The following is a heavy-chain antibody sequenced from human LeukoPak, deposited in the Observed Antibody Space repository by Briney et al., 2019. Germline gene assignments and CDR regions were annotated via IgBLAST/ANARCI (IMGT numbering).Heavy chain of an antibody. CDR1: GCTFNGYY. Sequence: GASVKVSCKASGCTFNGYYMHWVRQAPGHGLEWMGRINPNSGGADSAQKFQGRVTLTIDTSINTAYMELSSLRSDDTAVYYCARDRRGYSGYDMNWGQGTLVTVPS. CDR2: INPNSGGA. CDR3: ARDRRGYSGYDMN. D-gene: IGHD5-12*01. J-gene: IGHJ4*02. V-gene: IGHV1-2*06.